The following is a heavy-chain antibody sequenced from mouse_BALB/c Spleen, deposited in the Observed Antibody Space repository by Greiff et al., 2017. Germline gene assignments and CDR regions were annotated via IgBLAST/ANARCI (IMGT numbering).Heavy chain of an antibody. J-gene: IGHJ3*01. V-gene: IGHV5-17*02. CDR2: ISSGSSTI. CDR3: ARGGNFDY. Sequence: EVKLVESGGGLVQPGGSRKLSCAASGFTFSSFGMHWVRQAPEKGLEWVAYISSGSSTIYYADTVKGRFTISRDNPKNTLFLQMTSLRSEDTAMYYCARGGNFDYWGQGTLVTVSA. CDR1: GFTFSSFG. D-gene: IGHD2-1*01.